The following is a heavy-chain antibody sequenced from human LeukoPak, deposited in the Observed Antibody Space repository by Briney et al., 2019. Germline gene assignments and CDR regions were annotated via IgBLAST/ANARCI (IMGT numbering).Heavy chain of an antibody. V-gene: IGHV1-18*01. Sequence: ASVTVSCKSSGYIFSNFGINWVRQAPGQGLEWMGWVSGYNGNTDYAQKFQGRVTMATDTSTSTAHMELRSLRSDDTAVYYCARGNGEDSSGSFDYWGQGALVTVSS. D-gene: IGHD6-19*01. CDR2: VSGYNGNT. J-gene: IGHJ4*02. CDR3: ARGNGEDSSGSFDY. CDR1: GYIFSNFG.